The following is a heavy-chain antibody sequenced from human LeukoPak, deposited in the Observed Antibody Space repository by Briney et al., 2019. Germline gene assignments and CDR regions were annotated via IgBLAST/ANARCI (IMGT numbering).Heavy chain of an antibody. V-gene: IGHV3-74*01. J-gene: IGHJ4*02. CDR2: INSYGSIT. CDR1: GFTFSTYA. Sequence: GGSLRLSCAASGFTFSTYAMTWVRQAPGKGLEWVSHINSYGSITSYADSVKGRITISRDNAKNTLYLQMNSLRAEDTAVYYCVRGNYFDYWGQGTLVTVSS. CDR3: VRGNYFDY.